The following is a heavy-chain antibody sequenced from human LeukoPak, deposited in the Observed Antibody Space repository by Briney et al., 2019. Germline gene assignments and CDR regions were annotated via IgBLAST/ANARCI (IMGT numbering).Heavy chain of an antibody. CDR2: IFYTGST. V-gene: IGHV4-59*08. CDR3: AITRGYSYGYLDY. D-gene: IGHD5-18*01. Sequence: SETLSLTCTVSGGSISSYYRSWIRQPPGQGLEWIGYIFYTGSTNYNPSLKSRVTISVDTSKNRFSLKLSSVTAADTALCYCAITRGYSYGYLDYWGQGALVTVSS. J-gene: IGHJ4*02. CDR1: GGSISSYY.